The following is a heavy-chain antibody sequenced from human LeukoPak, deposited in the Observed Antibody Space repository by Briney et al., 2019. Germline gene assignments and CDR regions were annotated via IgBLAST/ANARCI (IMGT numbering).Heavy chain of an antibody. CDR3: VSIDLDS. CDR1: GYTLTQLS. CDR2: EDGGP. Sequence: ASVTVSCTLSGYTLTQLSIHWVRQAPGKGLEWMGGEDGGPIYAQKFQGRVTMTEDTSTDTAYMDVSSLRSEDTAVYYCVSIDLDSWGQGTLVTVSS. D-gene: IGHD3-16*02. J-gene: IGHJ4*02. V-gene: IGHV1-24*01.